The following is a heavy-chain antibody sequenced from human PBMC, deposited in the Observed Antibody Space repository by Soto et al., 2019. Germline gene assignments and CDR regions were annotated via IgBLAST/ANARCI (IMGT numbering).Heavy chain of an antibody. J-gene: IGHJ5*02. CDR2: ISYDGSNK. CDR1: GFTFSSYG. Sequence: PGGSLRLSCAVSGFTFSSYGMHWVRQAPGKGLEWVAVISYDGSNKYYADSVKGRFTISRDNSKNTLYLQMNGLRAEDTAVYYCAKDRNWNDNWFDPWGQGTLVTVS. V-gene: IGHV3-30*18. CDR3: AKDRNWNDNWFDP. D-gene: IGHD1-1*01.